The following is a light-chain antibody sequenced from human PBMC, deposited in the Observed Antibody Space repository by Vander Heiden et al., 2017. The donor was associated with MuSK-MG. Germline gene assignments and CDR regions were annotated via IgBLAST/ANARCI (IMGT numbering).Light chain of an antibody. CDR1: SDSIASKY. J-gene: IGLJ2*01. Sequence: FMLTQPPSVSQSPGKTVTISCPRSSDSIASKYVQWYQQRPGSAPTTVIYEDNQRPSGGPDRFSGSVDSSSNSASLTISGLKTEDEADYYCQSYENDNYMVFGGGTKLTVL. CDR3: QSYENDNYMV. CDR2: EDN. V-gene: IGLV6-57*04.